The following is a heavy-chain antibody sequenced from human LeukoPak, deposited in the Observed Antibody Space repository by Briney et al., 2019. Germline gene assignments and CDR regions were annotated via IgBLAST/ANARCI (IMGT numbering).Heavy chain of an antibody. CDR2: IYHSGST. CDR3: VTGYCSSTSCYLIGYKIHAFDI. CDR1: GGSISSGGYY. D-gene: IGHD2-2*01. V-gene: IGHV4-30-2*01. Sequence: SETLSLTCTVSGGSISSGGYYWSWIRQPPGKGLEWIGYIYHSGSTYYNPSLKSRVTISVDRSKNQFSLKLSSVTAADTAVYYCVTGYCSSTSCYLIGYKIHAFDIWGQGTMVTVSS. J-gene: IGHJ3*02.